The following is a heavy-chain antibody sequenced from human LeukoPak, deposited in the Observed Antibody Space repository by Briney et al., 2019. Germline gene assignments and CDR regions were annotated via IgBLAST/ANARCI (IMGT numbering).Heavy chain of an antibody. CDR3: ARGGGLDV. CDR1: GFTFSSYW. V-gene: IGHV3-7*03. J-gene: IGHJ6*02. Sequence: GGSLRLSCAASGFTFSSYWMNWARQAPGKGLEWVASINHNGNVTYYVDSVKGRFTISRDNAKNTLYLQMSNLRAEDTAVYFCARGGGLDVWGQGATVTVSS. D-gene: IGHD3-16*01. CDR2: INHNGNVT.